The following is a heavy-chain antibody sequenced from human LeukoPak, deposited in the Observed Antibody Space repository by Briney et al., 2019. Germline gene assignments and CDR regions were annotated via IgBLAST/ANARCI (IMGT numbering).Heavy chain of an antibody. CDR2: ISSNGGST. J-gene: IGHJ3*02. Sequence: GGSLRLSCASSGFTFSSYSMYWVRQAPGKGLEYVSAISSNGGSTYYANSVKGRFTISRDNSKNTLNLQMNSLRAEDTAVYYCARPIPADAGAFDIWGQGTMVTVSS. CDR1: GFTFSSYS. D-gene: IGHD6-13*01. V-gene: IGHV3-64*01. CDR3: ARPIPADAGAFDI.